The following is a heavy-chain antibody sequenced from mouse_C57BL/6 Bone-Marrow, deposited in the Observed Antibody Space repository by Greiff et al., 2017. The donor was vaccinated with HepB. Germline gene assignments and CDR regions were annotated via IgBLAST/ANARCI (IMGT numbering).Heavy chain of an antibody. V-gene: IGHV5-12*01. J-gene: IGHJ4*01. CDR2: ISNGGGST. D-gene: IGHD2-12*01. Sequence: EVMLVESGGGLVQPGGSLKLSCAASGFTFSDYYMYWVRQTPEKRLEWVAYISNGGGSTYYPDTVKGRFTISRDNAKNTLYLQLSRLKSEDTAMYYCARAAYYSFYAMDYWGQGTSVTVSS. CDR1: GFTFSDYY. CDR3: ARAAYYSFYAMDY.